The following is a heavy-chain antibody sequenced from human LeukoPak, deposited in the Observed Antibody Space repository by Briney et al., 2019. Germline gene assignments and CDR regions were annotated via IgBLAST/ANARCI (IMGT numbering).Heavy chain of an antibody. D-gene: IGHD3-10*01. CDR3: ARTQGLSGITMVRGVIVPFDY. CDR2: MNPNSGNT. V-gene: IGHV1-8*01. CDR1: GYTFTSYD. J-gene: IGHJ4*02. Sequence: ASVKVSCTASGYTFTSYDINWVRQATGQGLEWMGWMNPNSGNTGYAQKFQGRVTMTRNTSISTAYMELSSLRSEDTAVYYCARTQGLSGITMVRGVIVPFDYWGQGTLVTVTS.